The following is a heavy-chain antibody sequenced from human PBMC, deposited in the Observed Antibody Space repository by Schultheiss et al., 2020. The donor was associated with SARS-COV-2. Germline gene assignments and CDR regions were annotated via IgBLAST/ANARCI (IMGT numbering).Heavy chain of an antibody. V-gene: IGHV4-4*07. CDR2: IYTSGST. CDR1: GGSISSFY. D-gene: IGHD6-6*01. CDR3: ARQAIGSSSSGGGYYYYGMDV. J-gene: IGHJ6*02. Sequence: SETLSLTCTVSGGSISSFYWSWIRQPAGKGLDWIGRIYTSGSTNYNPSLKSRVTMSVDTSKNQFSLRLSSVTAADTAVYYCARQAIGSSSSGGGYYYYGMDVWGQGTTVTVSS.